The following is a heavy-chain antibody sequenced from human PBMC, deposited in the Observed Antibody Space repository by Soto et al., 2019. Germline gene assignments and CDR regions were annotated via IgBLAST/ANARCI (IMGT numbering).Heavy chain of an antibody. D-gene: IGHD2-15*01. CDR1: GGSISSGGYS. J-gene: IGHJ5*02. Sequence: SETLSLTCAVSGGSISSGGYSWSWIRQPPGKGLDWIGYIYYSGSTNYKPSLKSRVTTSVDTSKNQFSLKLSSVTAADTAVYYCARGGVVAATLSWFDPWGQGTLVTVSS. V-gene: IGHV4-61*08. CDR2: IYYSGST. CDR3: ARGGVVAATLSWFDP.